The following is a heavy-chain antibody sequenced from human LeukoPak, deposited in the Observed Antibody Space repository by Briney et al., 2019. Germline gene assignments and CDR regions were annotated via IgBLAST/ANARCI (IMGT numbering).Heavy chain of an antibody. CDR2: ISSTGSLK. V-gene: IGHV3-48*03. J-gene: IGHJ4*02. CDR1: GFTFSSYE. CDR3: ARDGAPRTDY. D-gene: IGHD3-16*01. Sequence: GGSLRLSCAASGFTFSSYEMNWVRQAPGKGLEWVSYISSTGSLKYYADSVKGRFTISRDNVRNSLYLQMNSLRVDDKAVYYCARDGAPRTDYWGQGTLVTVSS.